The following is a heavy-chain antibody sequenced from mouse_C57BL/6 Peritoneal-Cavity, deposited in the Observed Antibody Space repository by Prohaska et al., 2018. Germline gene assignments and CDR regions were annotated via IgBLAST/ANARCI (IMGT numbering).Heavy chain of an antibody. D-gene: IGHD2-5*01. V-gene: IGHV1-74*01. CDR1: GYTFTSSW. J-gene: IGHJ2*01. CDR3: AIAYYSNYVYFDY. CDR2: IHPFDSDT. Sequence: QVQLQQPGAELVKPGASVKVSCKASGYTFTSSWMHWVKQRPGQGLEWIGRIHPFDSDTNYNQKFKGKATLTVDKSSSTAYMQLSSLTSEDSAVYYCAIAYYSNYVYFDYWGQGTTLTVSS.